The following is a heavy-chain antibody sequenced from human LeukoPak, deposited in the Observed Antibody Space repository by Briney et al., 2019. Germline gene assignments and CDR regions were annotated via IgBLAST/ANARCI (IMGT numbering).Heavy chain of an antibody. CDR3: ARAFHGDPTRFNY. J-gene: IGHJ4*02. V-gene: IGHV1-8*01. CDR2: MNPNSGNT. Sequence: ASVKVSCKASGYTFTSYDINWVRQATGQGLEWMGWMNPNSGNTGYAQKFQGRVTMTRNTSISTAYMELTSLRSEDTAVYYCARAFHGDPTRFNYWGQGTLVTVSS. D-gene: IGHD4-17*01. CDR1: GYTFTSYD.